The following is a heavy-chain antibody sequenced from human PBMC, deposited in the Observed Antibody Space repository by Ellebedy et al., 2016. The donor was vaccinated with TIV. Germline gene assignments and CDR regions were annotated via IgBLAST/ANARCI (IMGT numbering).Heavy chain of an antibody. CDR2: IYYSGST. Sequence: SETLSLTXTVSGGSISSYYWSWIRQPLGKGLEWIGYIYYSGSTNYNPSLKSRVTISVDTSKNQFSLKLSSVTAADTAVYYCARRPRGAYFLDYWGQGTLVTVSS. CDR3: ARRPRGAYFLDY. D-gene: IGHD3-10*01. CDR1: GGSISSYY. J-gene: IGHJ4*02. V-gene: IGHV4-59*01.